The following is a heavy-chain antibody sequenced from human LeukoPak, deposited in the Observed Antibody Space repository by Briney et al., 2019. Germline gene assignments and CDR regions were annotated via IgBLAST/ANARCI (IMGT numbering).Heavy chain of an antibody. J-gene: IGHJ4*02. V-gene: IGHV4-39*07. Sequence: PSETLSLTCTVSGGSISSSSYYWGWIRQPPGKGLEWIGSIYYSGSTYYNPSLKSRVTISVDTSKNQFSLKLSSVTAADTAVYYCARDIGSYLPLGCFDYWGQGTLVTVSS. CDR1: GGSISSSSYY. CDR3: ARDIGSYLPLGCFDY. CDR2: IYYSGST. D-gene: IGHD1-26*01.